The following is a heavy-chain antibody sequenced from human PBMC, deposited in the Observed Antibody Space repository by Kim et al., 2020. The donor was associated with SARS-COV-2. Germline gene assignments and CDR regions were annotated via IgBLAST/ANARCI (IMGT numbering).Heavy chain of an antibody. Sequence: SETLSLTCTVSGGSISSGGYYWSWIRQHPGKGLEWIGYIYYSGSTYYNPSLKSRVTISVDTSKNQFSLKLSSVTAADTAVYYCARAIYGDHEVDWFDPWGQGTLVTVSS. CDR2: IYYSGST. CDR3: ARAIYGDHEVDWFDP. D-gene: IGHD4-17*01. CDR1: GGSISSGGYY. J-gene: IGHJ5*02. V-gene: IGHV4-31*03.